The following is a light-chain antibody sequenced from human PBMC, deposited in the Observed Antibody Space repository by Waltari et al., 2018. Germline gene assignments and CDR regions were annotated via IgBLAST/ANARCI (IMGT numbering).Light chain of an antibody. CDR2: DTS. CDR3: QQYDISPLT. CDR1: QTVRATY. J-gene: IGKJ4*01. Sequence: EIVLTQSPGTLSLSPGERATLSCRASQTVRATYLAWYQQKPGQAPTLVIHDTSSRATGIPDRFSGSGSGTDFSLTISSLELEDFAVYYCQQYDISPLTFGGGTKVETK. V-gene: IGKV3-20*01.